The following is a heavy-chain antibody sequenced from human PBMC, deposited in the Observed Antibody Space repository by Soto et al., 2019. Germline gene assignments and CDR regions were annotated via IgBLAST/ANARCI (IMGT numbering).Heavy chain of an antibody. CDR3: ARVLRGVVNWFDP. D-gene: IGHD3-10*01. V-gene: IGHV1-18*01. Sequence: HLVQSGPEVKKPGASVTVSCKTSGDTFTNFGLSWVRQAPGQGLKWMGWIATYNSNRNYAQKFQGRLTLTTDTSTSTAYMELKSLGYDDTAVYYCARVLRGVVNWFDPWGQGTLVTVSS. CDR1: GDTFTNFG. J-gene: IGHJ5*02. CDR2: IATYNSNR.